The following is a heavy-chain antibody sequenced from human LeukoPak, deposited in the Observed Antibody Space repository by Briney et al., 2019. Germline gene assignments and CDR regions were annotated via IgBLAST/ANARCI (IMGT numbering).Heavy chain of an antibody. D-gene: IGHD1-26*01. Sequence: GGSLRLSCAASGFTFSSYAMSWVRQAPGKGLEWVSAISGSGGSTYYADSVQGRFTISRDNSKNTLYLQMNSLRAEDTAVYYCAKDRRGGSYYAATLDIWGQGTMVTVSS. J-gene: IGHJ3*02. CDR1: GFTFSSYA. V-gene: IGHV3-23*01. CDR2: ISGSGGST. CDR3: AKDRRGGSYYAATLDI.